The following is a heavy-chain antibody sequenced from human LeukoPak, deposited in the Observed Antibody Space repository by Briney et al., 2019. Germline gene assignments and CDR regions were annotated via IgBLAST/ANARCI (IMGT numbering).Heavy chain of an antibody. V-gene: IGHV4-4*07. J-gene: IGHJ4*02. Sequence: SETLSLTCTVSGGSISSYYWRWIRQPPGKGLEWIGRIYTSGSTNYNPSLKSRVTMSVDTSKNQFSLKLSSVTAADTAVYYCARGAYYYDSSGYYNDNFDYWGQGTLVTVSS. CDR2: IYTSGST. CDR3: ARGAYYYDSSGYYNDNFDY. D-gene: IGHD3-22*01. CDR1: GGSISSYY.